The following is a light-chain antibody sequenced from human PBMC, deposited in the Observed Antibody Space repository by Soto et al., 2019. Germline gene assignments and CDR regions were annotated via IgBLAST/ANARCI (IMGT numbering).Light chain of an antibody. V-gene: IGKV1-5*03. CDR3: QHYNSYSEA. J-gene: IGKJ1*01. CDR1: QNIKTW. CDR2: KAS. Sequence: DLQMAQAPSALSASVGDRVTVTWRASQNIKTWLAWYQQKPGKAPKLLIYKASGLESGVPSRFSGSGSGTEFTLTISSLQPDDFATYYCQHYNSYSEAFGQGTKGDIK.